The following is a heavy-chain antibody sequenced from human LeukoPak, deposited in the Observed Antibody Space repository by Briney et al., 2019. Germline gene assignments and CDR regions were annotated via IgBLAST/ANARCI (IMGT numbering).Heavy chain of an antibody. CDR1: GGSISSGGYY. CDR2: IYYSGST. V-gene: IGHV4-31*03. CDR3: ARSPLLWFGELSLTPAPNFDY. Sequence: PSETLSLTCTVSGGSISSGGYYWSWIRQHPGKGLEWIGYIYYSGSTYYNPSLKSRVTISVDTSKNQFSLKLSSVTAADTAVYYCARSPLLWFGELSLTPAPNFDYWGQGTLVTVSS. D-gene: IGHD3-10*01. J-gene: IGHJ4*02.